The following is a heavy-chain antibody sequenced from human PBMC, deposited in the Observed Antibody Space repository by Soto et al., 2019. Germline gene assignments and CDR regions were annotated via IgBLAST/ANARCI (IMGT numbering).Heavy chain of an antibody. V-gene: IGHV6-1*01. J-gene: IGHJ4*02. Sequence: PSQTLSLTCVISGDNVSSDSAGWNWIRQSPSRGLEWLVRTYFRSKWSTKYAVSLKSRITLKSDTSKNQFSLQLTSVTPADTAVYFCARDESYPYYFDYWGQGILVTVSS. CDR3: ARDESYPYYFDY. CDR1: GDNVSSDSAG. D-gene: IGHD3-10*01. CDR2: TYFRSKWST.